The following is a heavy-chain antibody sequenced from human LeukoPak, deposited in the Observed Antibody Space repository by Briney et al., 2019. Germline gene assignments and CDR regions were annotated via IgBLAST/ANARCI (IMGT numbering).Heavy chain of an antibody. CDR2: ISSSGYTN. J-gene: IGHJ4*02. V-gene: IGHV3-48*03. CDR3: AREHSGSADY. Sequence: PGGPLRLSCAASGFTFSNYEMNWVRQAPGKGLEWVSNISSSGYTNHYADSVKGRFTISRDNAKDSLYLQMNSLRAEDTAVYYCAREHSGSADYWGQGTLVTVSS. CDR1: GFTFSNYE. D-gene: IGHD3-22*01.